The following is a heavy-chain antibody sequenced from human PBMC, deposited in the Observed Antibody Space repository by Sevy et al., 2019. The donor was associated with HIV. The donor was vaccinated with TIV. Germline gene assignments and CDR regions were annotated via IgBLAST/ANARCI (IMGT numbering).Heavy chain of an antibody. CDR1: GDSVSSNSAA. CDR3: AREAFDSGGYLQKKFDY. CDR2: TYYRSKRYN. V-gene: IGHV6-1*01. Sequence: SQTLSLTCAISGDSVSSNSAAWSWISQSPSRGLEYLGTTYYRSKRYNDYAISVKSRITISPDTSNNTFYLQLSSVTPEDTAVYYCAREAFDSGGYLQKKFDYWGQGTLVTVSS. D-gene: IGHD3-22*01. J-gene: IGHJ4*02.